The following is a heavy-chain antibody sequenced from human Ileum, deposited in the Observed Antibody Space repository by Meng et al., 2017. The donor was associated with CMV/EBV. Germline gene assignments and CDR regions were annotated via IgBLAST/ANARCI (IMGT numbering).Heavy chain of an antibody. D-gene: IGHD5-24*01. CDR2: VNNRGRT. V-gene: IGHV4-34*02. CDR3: ASGRLQFTPSALQH. Sequence: VPLQTWGAGPLKPSETLSLPCAVSGEPLNGFFCSWIRQPPGRGLEWIGEVNNRGRTNYNPSLKSRLTISIDTSKRQLSLMVTSVTAADSAIYYCASGRLQFTPSALQHWGPGTLVTVSS. J-gene: IGHJ1*01. CDR1: GEPLNGFF.